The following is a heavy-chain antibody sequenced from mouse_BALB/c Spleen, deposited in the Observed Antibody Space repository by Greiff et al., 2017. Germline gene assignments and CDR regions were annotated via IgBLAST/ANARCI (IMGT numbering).Heavy chain of an antibody. CDR2: ISSGGGST. D-gene: IGHD4-1*01. J-gene: IGHJ3*01. Sequence: DVMLVESGGGLVKPGGSLKLSCAASGFAFSSYDMSWVRQTPEKRLEWVAYISSGGGSTYYPDTVKGRFTISRDNAKNTLYLQMSSLKSEDTAMYYCARRGTGTPFAYWGQGTLVTVSA. V-gene: IGHV5-12-1*01. CDR1: GFAFSSYD. CDR3: ARRGTGTPFAY.